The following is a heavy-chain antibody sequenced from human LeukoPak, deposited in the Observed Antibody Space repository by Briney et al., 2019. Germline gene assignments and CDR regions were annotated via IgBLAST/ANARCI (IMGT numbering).Heavy chain of an antibody. J-gene: IGHJ5*02. D-gene: IGHD6-13*01. V-gene: IGHV3-7*05. CDR3: ARDLGRISAAAIPGGS. Sequence: GGSLRLSCAASGFTFSSYWMSWVRQAPGKGLEWVANIREDGSEKNYLDSVKGRFTISRDNAQNSLYLQMDSLRVEDTAVYYCARDLGRISAAAIPGGSWGQGTLVTVSS. CDR1: GFTFSSYW. CDR2: IREDGSEK.